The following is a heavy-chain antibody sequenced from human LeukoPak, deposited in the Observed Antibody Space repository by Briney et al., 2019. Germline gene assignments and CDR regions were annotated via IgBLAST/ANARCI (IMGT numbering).Heavy chain of an antibody. J-gene: IGHJ4*02. D-gene: IGHD3-22*01. CDR3: AKDKELGDSGGYYDY. CDR2: ISGSGGST. Sequence: PGGSLRLSCAASGFTFSSYAMSWVRQAPGKGLEWVSAISGSGGSTYYADSVKGRFTISRDNSKSTLYLQMNSLRAEDTAVYYCAKDKELGDSGGYYDYWGQGTLVTVSS. V-gene: IGHV3-23*01. CDR1: GFTFSSYA.